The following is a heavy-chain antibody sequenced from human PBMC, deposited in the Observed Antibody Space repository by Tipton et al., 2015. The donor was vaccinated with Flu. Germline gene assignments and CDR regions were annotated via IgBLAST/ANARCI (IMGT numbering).Heavy chain of an antibody. Sequence: TLSLTCAVYGGSFSGYYWSWIRQPPGKGLEWIGEINHSGSTDYNPSLKSRVTISVYTSKYQFSLKLSSVTAADTAVYYCARGHTAMVGSLYYYGMDVWGQGP. J-gene: IGHJ6*02. CDR1: GGSFSGYY. CDR3: ARGHTAMVGSLYYYGMDV. V-gene: IGHV4-34*01. CDR2: INHSGST. D-gene: IGHD5-18*01.